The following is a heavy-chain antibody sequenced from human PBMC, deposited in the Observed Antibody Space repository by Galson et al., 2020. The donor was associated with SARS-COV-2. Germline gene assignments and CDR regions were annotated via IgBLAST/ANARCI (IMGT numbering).Heavy chain of an antibody. D-gene: IGHD6-13*01. CDR2: INAGNGNT. V-gene: IGHV1-3*01. CDR1: GYTFTSYA. CDR3: ARVTSSSWYSWFDP. Sequence: ASVKVSCKASGYTFTSYAMHWVRQAPGQRLEWMGWINAGNGNTKYSQKFQGRVTITRDTSASTAYMELSSLRSEDTAVYYCARVTSSSWYSWFDPWGQGTLVTVSS. J-gene: IGHJ5*02.